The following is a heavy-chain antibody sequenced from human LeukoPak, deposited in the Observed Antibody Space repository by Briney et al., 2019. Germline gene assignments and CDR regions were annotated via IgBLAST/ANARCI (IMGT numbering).Heavy chain of an antibody. CDR1: GGSISTSNYY. D-gene: IGHD1-26*01. CDR2: IYFSGST. V-gene: IGHV4-39*07. Sequence: PSETLSLTCNVSGGSISTSNYYWGWVRQPPGKGLEWIGNIYFSGSTYYNPSLRSRVSISVDTSKNQLSLKLSSVTAADTAVYYCARYHRGSYYFDYWGQGTLVTVSS. CDR3: ARYHRGSYYFDY. J-gene: IGHJ4*02.